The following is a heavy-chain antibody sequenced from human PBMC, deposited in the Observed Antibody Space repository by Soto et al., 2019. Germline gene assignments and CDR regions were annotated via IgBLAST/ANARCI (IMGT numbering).Heavy chain of an antibody. CDR3: ATSDEYCGGDCFSFDY. Sequence: QVQLVESGGGVVQPGRSLRLSCAASGFTFSSYGMHWVRQAPGKGLEWVAVISYDGSNKYYADSVKGRFTISRDNSKNTLYLQMNSLRAEDTAVYYCATSDEYCGGDCFSFDYWVQGTLVTVSS. J-gene: IGHJ4*02. D-gene: IGHD2-21*02. V-gene: IGHV3-30*03. CDR1: GFTFSSYG. CDR2: ISYDGSNK.